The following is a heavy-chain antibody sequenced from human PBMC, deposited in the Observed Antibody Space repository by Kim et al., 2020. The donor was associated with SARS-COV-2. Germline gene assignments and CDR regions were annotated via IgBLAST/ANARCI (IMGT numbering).Heavy chain of an antibody. D-gene: IGHD3-22*01. J-gene: IGHJ4*02. CDR2: WYDGSTK. Sequence: WYDGSTKYSAEHVKGRFTISRDNSKNTLYLQMNSLRAEDTAVYYCAGGYDYWGQGTLVSVSS. V-gene: IGHV3-33*01. CDR3: AGGYDY.